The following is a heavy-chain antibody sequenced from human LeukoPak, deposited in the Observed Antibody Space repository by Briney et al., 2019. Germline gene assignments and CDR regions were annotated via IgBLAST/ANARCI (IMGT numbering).Heavy chain of an antibody. CDR3: ARLALRNWFDP. V-gene: IGHV4-30-4*01. CDR2: IYYSGST. Sequence: SQTLSLTCTVSGGSISSDDYYWSWIRQPPGKGLEWIGYIYYSGSTYYNPSLKSRVTISVDTSKNQFSLKLSSVTAADTAVYYCARLALRNWFDPWGQGTLVTVSS. J-gene: IGHJ5*02. CDR1: GGSISSDDYY. D-gene: IGHD3-3*02.